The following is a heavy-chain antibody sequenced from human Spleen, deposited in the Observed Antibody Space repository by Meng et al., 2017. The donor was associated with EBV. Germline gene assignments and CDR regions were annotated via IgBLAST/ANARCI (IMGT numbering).Heavy chain of an antibody. CDR1: GGSISGHY. D-gene: IGHD3-10*01. J-gene: IGHJ4*02. CDR3: ASDRGQNYY. V-gene: IGHV4-59*11. CDR2: IYYSGST. Sequence: QVRRPGSGPGLVKPLETRAPDCTVAGGSISGHYWSWIRQPPGKGLEWIGYIYYSGSTNYNPSFKSRVTISVDTSKNQFSLRLRSLTASDTAVYYCASDRGQNYYWGPGTLVTVSS.